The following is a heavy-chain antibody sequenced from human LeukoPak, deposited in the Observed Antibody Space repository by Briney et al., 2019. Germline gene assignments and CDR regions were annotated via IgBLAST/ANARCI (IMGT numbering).Heavy chain of an antibody. CDR1: GYTFASYG. D-gene: IGHD6-13*01. V-gene: IGHV1-18*01. J-gene: IGHJ5*02. Sequence: ASVKVSCKASGYTFASYGISWVRQAPGQGLEWMGWISAYNGNTNYAQKPQGRVTMTTDTSTSTAYMELRSLRSDDTAVYYCARPIAAAGTTWFDPWGQGTLVTVSS. CDR3: ARPIAAAGTTWFDP. CDR2: ISAYNGNT.